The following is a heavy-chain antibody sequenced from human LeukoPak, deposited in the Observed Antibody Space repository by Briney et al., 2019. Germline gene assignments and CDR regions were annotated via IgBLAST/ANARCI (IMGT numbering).Heavy chain of an antibody. CDR1: GGSISSYY. CDR2: IYYSGST. CDR3: ARERIYLGSPLNYFDY. V-gene: IGHV4-59*01. J-gene: IGHJ4*02. D-gene: IGHD2/OR15-2a*01. Sequence: PSETLSRTCTVSGGSISSYYWSWIRQPPGKGLEWIGYIYYSGSTNYNPSLKSRATISVDTSKNQLSLELSSVTAADTAVYYCARERIYLGSPLNYFDYWGQGTLVTVSS.